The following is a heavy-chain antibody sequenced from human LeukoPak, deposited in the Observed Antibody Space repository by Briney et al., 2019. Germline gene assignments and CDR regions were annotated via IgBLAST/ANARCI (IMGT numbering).Heavy chain of an antibody. V-gene: IGHV4-59*01. Sequence: SETLSLTCTVSGGSISSYYWSWIRQPPGKGLEWIGYIYYSGSTNYNPSLKSRVTISVDTSKNQFSLKLSSVTAADTAVYYCARDPLYSSGWPRFDCWGQGTLVTVSS. J-gene: IGHJ4*02. CDR2: IYYSGST. D-gene: IGHD6-19*01. CDR3: ARDPLYSSGWPRFDC. CDR1: GGSISSYY.